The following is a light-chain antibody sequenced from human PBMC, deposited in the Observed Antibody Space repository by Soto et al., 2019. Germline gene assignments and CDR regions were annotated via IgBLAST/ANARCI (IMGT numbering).Light chain of an antibody. V-gene: IGKV1-5*01. J-gene: IGKJ2*01. CDR2: DAS. CDR1: QSISSW. Sequence: DIQMTQSPSTLSASVGERVTITCRASQSISSWLAWYQQKPGKAPKLLIYDASSLERGVPSRFSGSGSGTEFTLTISSLQPDDFATYYCQQYNSYSPYTFGQGTKLEIK. CDR3: QQYNSYSPYT.